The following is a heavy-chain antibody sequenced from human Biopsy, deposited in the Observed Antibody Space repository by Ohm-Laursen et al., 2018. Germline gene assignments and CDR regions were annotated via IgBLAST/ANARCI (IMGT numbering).Heavy chain of an antibody. Sequence: SVTASRQASGDTFTTSAISWVRQVPGPGLDWMGRIILILGTVDYGQNFQGRVTIRADTSTTFLELTSLRYDDTAVYYCASGDIGGIGLDVWGLGTTVTVSS. CDR2: IILILGTV. D-gene: IGHD3-10*01. CDR3: ASGDIGGIGLDV. CDR1: GDTFTTSA. J-gene: IGHJ6*02. V-gene: IGHV1-69*04.